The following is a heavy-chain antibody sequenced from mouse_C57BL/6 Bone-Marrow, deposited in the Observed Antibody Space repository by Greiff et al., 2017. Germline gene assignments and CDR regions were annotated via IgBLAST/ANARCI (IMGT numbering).Heavy chain of an antibody. D-gene: IGHD1-1*01. CDR2: ISSGGSPI. J-gene: IGHJ3*01. Sequence: EVQLVESGGGLVKPGGSLKLSCAASGFTFSDYGMHWVRQAPEKGLEWVAYISSGGSPIYYADTVKGRFTISRDNAKNTLFLQMTSLRSEDTAMYYCARPLYYGSSSFADWGQGTLVTVSA. CDR3: ARPLYYGSSSFAD. V-gene: IGHV5-17*01. CDR1: GFTFSDYG.